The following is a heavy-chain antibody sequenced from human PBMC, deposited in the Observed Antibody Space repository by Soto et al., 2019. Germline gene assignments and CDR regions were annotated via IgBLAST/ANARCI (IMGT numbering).Heavy chain of an antibody. J-gene: IGHJ3*02. D-gene: IGHD3-22*01. CDR1: GGTFSSYA. Sequence: ASVKFSCKASGGTFSSYATSWVRQAPGQGLEWMGGIIPIFGTANYAQKFQGRVTITADESTSTAYMELSSLRSEDTAVYYCAREDDRKIFDIWGQGTMVTVSS. CDR2: IIPIFGTA. V-gene: IGHV1-69*13. CDR3: AREDDRKIFDI.